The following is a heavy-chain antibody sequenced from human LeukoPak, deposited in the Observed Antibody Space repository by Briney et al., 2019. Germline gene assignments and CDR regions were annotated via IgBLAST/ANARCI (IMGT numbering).Heavy chain of an antibody. CDR1: GFTFSSYA. Sequence: GGSLRLSCAASGFTFSSYAMSWVRQAPGKGLEWVAVISYDGSNKYYADSVKGRFTISRDNSKNTLYLQMNTLRAEDTAVYYCAKDVSWNWFDPWGQGTLVTVSS. J-gene: IGHJ5*02. V-gene: IGHV3-30*18. CDR2: ISYDGSNK. CDR3: AKDVSWNWFDP.